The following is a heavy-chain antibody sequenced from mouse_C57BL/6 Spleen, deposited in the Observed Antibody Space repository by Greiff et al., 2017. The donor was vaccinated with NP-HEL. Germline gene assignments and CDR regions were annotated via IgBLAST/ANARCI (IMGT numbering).Heavy chain of an antibody. D-gene: IGHD5-1*01. CDR2: IHPNSGST. CDR1: GYTFTSYW. J-gene: IGHJ4*01. V-gene: IGHV1-64*01. Sequence: QVQLQQSGAELVKPGASVKLSCKASGYTFTSYWMHWVKQRPGQGLEWIGMIHPNSGSTNYNEKFKSKATLTVDKSSSTAYMQLSSLTSEDSAVYYCAREGSNYAMDYWGQGTSVTVSS. CDR3: AREGSNYAMDY.